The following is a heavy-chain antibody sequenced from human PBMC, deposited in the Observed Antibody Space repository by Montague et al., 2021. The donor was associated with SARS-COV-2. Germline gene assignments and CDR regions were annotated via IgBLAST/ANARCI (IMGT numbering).Heavy chain of an antibody. Sequence: TLSLTCTVSGGSISSGSYHWSWIRQPAGKGLEWIGRISISGSINYNPSLKSRVTISVDTSKNQFSLKLSSVTAADTAVYYCARDIAVAGLFDYWGQGTLVTVSS. CDR1: GGSISSGSYH. V-gene: IGHV4-61*02. CDR3: ARDIAVAGLFDY. J-gene: IGHJ4*02. D-gene: IGHD6-19*01. CDR2: ISISGSI.